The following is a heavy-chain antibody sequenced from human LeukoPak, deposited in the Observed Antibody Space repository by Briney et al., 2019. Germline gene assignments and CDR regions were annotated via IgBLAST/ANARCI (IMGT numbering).Heavy chain of an antibody. Sequence: SETLPLTCTVSGGSISSSSYYWGWIRQPPGKGLEWIGYIYYTGSTNCNPSLKSRVTMSVDTSKNQFTLNLKSVTPEDTAVYYCARNLIPEQLVLNFWGQGTLVTVSS. J-gene: IGHJ4*02. V-gene: IGHV4-61*05. CDR3: ARNLIPEQLVLNF. D-gene: IGHD6-13*01. CDR1: GGSISSSSYY. CDR2: IYYTGST.